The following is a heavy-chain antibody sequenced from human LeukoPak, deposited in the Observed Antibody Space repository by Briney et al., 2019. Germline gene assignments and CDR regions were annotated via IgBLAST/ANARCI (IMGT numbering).Heavy chain of an antibody. J-gene: IGHJ4*02. CDR3: ARHDNRGYYSLHY. CDR2: GHYTGSS. CDR1: GASISDYY. D-gene: IGHD3-22*01. Sequence: TSETLSLTCTVSGASISDYYWSWIRQPPGKGLEWIGFGHYTGSSNYNPSLESRVTTSVDTSKRQFSLKLISVTAADTAVYYCARHDNRGYYSLHYWGQGALVTVSS. V-gene: IGHV4-59*08.